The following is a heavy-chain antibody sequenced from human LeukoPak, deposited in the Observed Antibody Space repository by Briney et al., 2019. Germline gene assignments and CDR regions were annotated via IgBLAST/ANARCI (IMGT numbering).Heavy chain of an antibody. J-gene: IGHJ4*02. D-gene: IGHD3-3*01. CDR1: GGSISSYY. Sequence: SETLSLTCTVSGGSISSYYWSWIRQPPGKGLEWIGYIYYSGSTNYNPSLKSRVTISVDTSKNQFSLKLSSVTAADTAVYYCARDYDFWSGDDYWGQGTLVTVSS. CDR3: ARDYDFWSGDDY. CDR2: IYYSGST. V-gene: IGHV4-59*12.